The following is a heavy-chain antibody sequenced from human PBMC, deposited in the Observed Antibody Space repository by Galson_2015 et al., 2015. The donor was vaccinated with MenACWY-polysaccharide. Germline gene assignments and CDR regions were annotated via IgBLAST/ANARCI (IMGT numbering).Heavy chain of an antibody. J-gene: IGHJ3*02. D-gene: IGHD3-22*01. CDR1: GGTFSSYA. Sequence: SVKVSCKASGGTFSSYAISWVRQAPGQGLEWMGGIIPIFGTANYAQKFQGRVTITADKSTSTAYMELSSLRSEDTAVYYCAGDLPSGGYYLGVGAFDIWGQGTMVTVSS. CDR3: AGDLPSGGYYLGVGAFDI. CDR2: IIPIFGTA. V-gene: IGHV1-69*06.